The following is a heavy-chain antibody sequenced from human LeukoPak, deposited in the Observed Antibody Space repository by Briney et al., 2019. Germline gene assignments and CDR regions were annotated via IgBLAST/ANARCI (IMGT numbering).Heavy chain of an antibody. D-gene: IGHD1-26*01. CDR1: GYSISSGYY. J-gene: IGHJ4*02. V-gene: IGHV4-38-2*02. Sequence: PSETLSLTCTVSGYSISSGYYWGWIRQPPGKGLEWIGSFYHSGSTYYNPSLKSRATISVDTSKNQFSLKMSSMTAADTAVYYCARATGGYYPNWGQGTLVTVSS. CDR2: FYHSGST. CDR3: ARATGGYYPN.